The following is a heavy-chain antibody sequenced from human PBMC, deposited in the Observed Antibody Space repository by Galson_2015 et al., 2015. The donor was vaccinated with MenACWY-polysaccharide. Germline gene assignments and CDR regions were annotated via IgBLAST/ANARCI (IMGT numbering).Heavy chain of an antibody. Sequence: SLRLSCAASGFIFGDYAMDWFRQAPGKGLEWIGFIRCKSSGEAKAYAASVKGRFTISRDDSKSIAYMQMNSLQNEDTDVYYCVRDRPIDYWGQGTLVTVSS. J-gene: IGHJ4*02. CDR1: GFIFGDYA. CDR3: VRDRPIDY. CDR2: IRCKSSGEAK. V-gene: IGHV3-49*03.